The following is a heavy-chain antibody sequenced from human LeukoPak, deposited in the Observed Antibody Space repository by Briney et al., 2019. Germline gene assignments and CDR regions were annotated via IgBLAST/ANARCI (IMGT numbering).Heavy chain of an antibody. J-gene: IGHJ4*02. CDR1: GGSINTHY. CDR2: INYTGST. D-gene: IGHD1-1*01. CDR3: ARESTKLTHPYFDY. V-gene: IGHV4-59*11. Sequence: PSETLSLTCTVSGGSINTHYWTWFRQPPGKGLEWIGYINYTGSTSFNSSLKSRVSLSIDTSKNQFSLKVNSVTTADTAVYYCARESTKLTHPYFDYWGQGILVTVSS.